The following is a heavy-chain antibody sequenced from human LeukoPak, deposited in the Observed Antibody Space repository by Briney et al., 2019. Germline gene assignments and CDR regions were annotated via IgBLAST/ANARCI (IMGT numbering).Heavy chain of an antibody. J-gene: IGHJ4*02. CDR1: GGSIRSTYYL. Sequence: SETLSLTCTVSGGSIRSTYYLWGWIRQPPGKGLERIGSIHYTGSTNYNPSLKSRVTISVDTSKNQFSPNLTSVTAADTAVYYCARHGHHGDHDYWGQGTLVTVSS. CDR3: ARHGHHGDHDY. D-gene: IGHD2-21*02. CDR2: IHYTGST. V-gene: IGHV4-39*01.